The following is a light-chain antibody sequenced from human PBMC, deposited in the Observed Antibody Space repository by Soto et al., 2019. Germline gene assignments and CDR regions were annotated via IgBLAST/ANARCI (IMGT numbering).Light chain of an antibody. CDR1: SSDVGGYNY. J-gene: IGLJ1*01. CDR2: EVS. Sequence: QSALTQPASVSGSPGQSITISCTGTSSDVGGYNYVSWYQQHPGKAPKLMIYEVSNRPSGVSNRFSGSKSGNTAFLTISGLQAEDEAYYYCSSYTSSSTPCVFGTGPKVTVL. CDR3: SSYTSSSTPCV. V-gene: IGLV2-14*01.